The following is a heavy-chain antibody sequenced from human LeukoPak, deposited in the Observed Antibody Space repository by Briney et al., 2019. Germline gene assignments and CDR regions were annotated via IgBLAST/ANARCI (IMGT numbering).Heavy chain of an antibody. CDR1: GGTFSSYA. CDR2: IIPIFGTA. J-gene: IGHJ3*02. Sequence: VSSVKVSCKASGGTFSSYAISWVRQAPGQGLEWMGGIIPIFGTANYAQKFQGRVTITTDESTSTACMELSSLRSEDTAVYYCARDDVEMATITAFDIWGQGTMVTVSS. V-gene: IGHV1-69*05. D-gene: IGHD5-24*01. CDR3: ARDDVEMATITAFDI.